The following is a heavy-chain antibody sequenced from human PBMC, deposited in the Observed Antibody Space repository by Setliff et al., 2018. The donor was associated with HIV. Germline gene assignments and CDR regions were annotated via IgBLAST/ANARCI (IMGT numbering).Heavy chain of an antibody. V-gene: IGHV4-31*03. CDR1: GGSISSGSYY. CDR3: ARDRSDYYNLPGYFDH. CDR2: IYYSGST. Sequence: PSETLSLTCTVSGGSISSGSYYWSWIRQPAEKGLEWIGYIYYSGSTYYNPSLKSRVTISVDTSRNQFSLKLSSVTAADTAVYYCARDRSDYYNLPGYFDHWGQGTPVTVSS. D-gene: IGHD3-3*01. J-gene: IGHJ4*02.